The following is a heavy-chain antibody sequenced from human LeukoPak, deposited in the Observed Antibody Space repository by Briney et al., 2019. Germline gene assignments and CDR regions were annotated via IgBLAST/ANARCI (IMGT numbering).Heavy chain of an antibody. V-gene: IGHV1-69*02. J-gene: IGHJ4*02. D-gene: IGHD6-13*01. CDR3: AALAAAGN. Sequence: ASVKVSCKASGYTFTGYYMHWVRQAPGQGLEWMGRIIPILGIANYAQKFQGRVTITADKSTSTAYMELSSLRSEDTAVYYCAALAAAGNWGQGTLVTVSS. CDR1: GYTFTGYY. CDR2: IIPILGIA.